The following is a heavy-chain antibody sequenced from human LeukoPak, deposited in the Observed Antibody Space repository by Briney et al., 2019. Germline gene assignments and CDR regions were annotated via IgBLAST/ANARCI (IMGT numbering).Heavy chain of an antibody. D-gene: IGHD2-2*01. J-gene: IGHJ5*02. V-gene: IGHV3-73*01. CDR1: GFTFGAST. CDR3: TSTYCSSTSCYGENWFDP. Sequence: PGGSLRLSCAASGFTFGASTIHWVRQASGKGLEWVGRIRSKGDSYATAYPASLKGRFTISRDDSKNTAYLQVDSLKTEDTAVYYCTSTYCSSTSCYGENWFDPWGQGTLVTVSS. CDR2: IRSKGDSYAT.